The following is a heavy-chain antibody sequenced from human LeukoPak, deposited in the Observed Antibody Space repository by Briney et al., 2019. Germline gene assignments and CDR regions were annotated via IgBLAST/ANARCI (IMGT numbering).Heavy chain of an antibody. CDR2: IQYDESSK. CDR1: GLRFSRGG. J-gene: IGHJ5*02. CDR3: AIEESARRIHALHP. V-gene: IGHV3-30*02. D-gene: IGHD2-15*01. Sequence: GGSLRLSCKPSGLRFSRGGMHWIRQAPGKGLEWLAFIQYDESSKYYADSVKGRFTISRDNSKNTLYLQMNTLRPEDTAVYYCAIEESARRIHALHPWSEGTLVTVSS.